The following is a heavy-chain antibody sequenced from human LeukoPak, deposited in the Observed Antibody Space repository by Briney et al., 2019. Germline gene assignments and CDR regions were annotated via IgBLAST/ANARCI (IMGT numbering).Heavy chain of an antibody. V-gene: IGHV1-69*04. D-gene: IGHD6-6*01. CDR1: GGTFSSYA. J-gene: IGHJ4*02. CDR3: ARDRSSSSSGFDY. Sequence: SVKVSCKASGGTFSSYAISWVRQAPGQGLEWMGRIIPILGIANYAQKFQGGVTITADKSTSTAYMELSSLRSEDTAVYYCARDRSSSSSGFDYWGQGTLVTASS. CDR2: IIPILGIA.